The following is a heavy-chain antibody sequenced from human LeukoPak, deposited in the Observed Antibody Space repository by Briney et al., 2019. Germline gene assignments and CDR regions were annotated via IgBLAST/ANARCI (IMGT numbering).Heavy chain of an antibody. CDR2: ISAYNGNT. V-gene: IGHV1-18*01. D-gene: IGHD3-22*01. Sequence: GASVKVSCKASGYTFTSYGISWVRQAPGQGLEWMGWISAYNGNTNYAQKLQGRVTMTTDTSTSTAYMELRSLRSDDTAVYYCARVGRYYDSSGYYHFDYWGQGTLVTVSS. CDR1: GYTFTSYG. CDR3: ARVGRYYDSSGYYHFDY. J-gene: IGHJ4*02.